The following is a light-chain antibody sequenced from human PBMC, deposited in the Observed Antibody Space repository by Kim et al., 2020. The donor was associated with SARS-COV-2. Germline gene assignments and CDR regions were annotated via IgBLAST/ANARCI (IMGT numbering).Light chain of an antibody. Sequence: SYELTQPPSVSVSPGQTARITCSGDVLPKKYAYWSQQKSGQAPVVVIYEDSQRPSGIPERFSGSSSGTMATLTISGAQVEDEADYYCFSTDTIGKGVFGGGTKLTVL. V-gene: IGLV3-10*01. CDR1: VLPKKY. CDR3: FSTDTIGKGV. J-gene: IGLJ3*02. CDR2: EDS.